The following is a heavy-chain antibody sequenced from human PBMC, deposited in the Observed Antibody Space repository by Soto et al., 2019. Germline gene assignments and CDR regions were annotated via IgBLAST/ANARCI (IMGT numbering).Heavy chain of an antibody. CDR3: AGPYWVNYEGDY. J-gene: IGHJ4*02. CDR2: IHYSGST. Sequence: SETLSLTCTVSGGPISSSYHYWAWIRQPPGKGLEWIGSIHYSGSTYYNPSLKSRVTISVDTSKNQFSLKMSSVTAPDTAVYYCAGPYWVNYEGDYWGQGVLVTVSS. D-gene: IGHD1-7*01. CDR1: GGPISSSYHY. V-gene: IGHV4-39*01.